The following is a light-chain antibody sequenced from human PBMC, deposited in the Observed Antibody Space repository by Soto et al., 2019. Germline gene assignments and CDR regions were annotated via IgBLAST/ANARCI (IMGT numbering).Light chain of an antibody. CDR2: AAS. V-gene: IGKV1-13*02. J-gene: IGKJ5*01. CDR1: QDISSA. Sequence: AIQLTQSPSSLSASVGDRVTITCRASQDISSALAWYQQKQGQAPKLLIYAASNLQSGVPSRFSGSGSGTDFTLTISCLQSEDFATYYCQQYYSYPITFGQGTRLEI. CDR3: QQYYSYPIT.